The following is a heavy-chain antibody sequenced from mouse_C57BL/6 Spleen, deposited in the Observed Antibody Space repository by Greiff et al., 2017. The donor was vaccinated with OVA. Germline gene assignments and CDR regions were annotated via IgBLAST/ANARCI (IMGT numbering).Heavy chain of an antibody. CDR1: GYTFTDHT. V-gene: IGHV1-78*01. J-gene: IGHJ2*01. CDR3: AREDYYGSSHYYFDY. CDR2: IYPRDGST. D-gene: IGHD1-1*01. Sequence: QVQLQQSDAELVKPGASVKISCKASGYTFTDHTIHWMKQRPEQGLEWIGYIYPRDGSTKYNEKFKGKATLTADKSSSTAYMQLNSLTSEDSAVYFCAREDYYGSSHYYFDYWGQGTTLTVSS.